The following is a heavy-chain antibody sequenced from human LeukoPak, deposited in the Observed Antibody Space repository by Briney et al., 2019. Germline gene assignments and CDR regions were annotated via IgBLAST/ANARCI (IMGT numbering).Heavy chain of an antibody. Sequence: GRSLRLSCVGSGSIFDDYAIHWVRHAPGQGLEWVSGIGWHGGTIGYADSVKGRFTVSRDNAKNSLYLQMNSLRSEDTALYFCAKDKSTRSSYGDAFDIWGQGTVVTVSS. CDR2: IGWHGGTI. CDR1: GSIFDDYA. D-gene: IGHD6-6*01. CDR3: AKDKSTRSSYGDAFDI. J-gene: IGHJ3*02. V-gene: IGHV3-9*01.